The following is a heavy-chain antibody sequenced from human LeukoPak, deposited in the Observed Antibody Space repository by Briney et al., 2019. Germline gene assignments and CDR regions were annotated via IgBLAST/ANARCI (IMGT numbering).Heavy chain of an antibody. CDR1: GFTFSDYY. V-gene: IGHV3-11*01. CDR3: SSASGGGYYDY. J-gene: IGHJ4*02. D-gene: IGHD3-16*01. CDR2: INSSGSTI. Sequence: GGSLRLSRAASGFTFSDYYMNWIRQAPGKGLEWVSYINSSGSTIYYADSVKGRFTISRDNAKNSLYLQMNSLTAEDTAVYYCSSASGGGYYDYWGQGALVTVSS.